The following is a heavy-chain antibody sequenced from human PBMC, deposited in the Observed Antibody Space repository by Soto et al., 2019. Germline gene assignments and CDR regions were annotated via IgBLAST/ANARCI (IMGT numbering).Heavy chain of an antibody. CDR3: ASSNFAARPGFYYYYGMDV. CDR1: GYSFTSYW. CDR2: IDPSDSYT. Sequence: GESLKISCKGSGYSFTSYWISWVRQMPGKGLEWMGRIDPSDSYTNYSPSFQGHVTISADKSISTAYLQWSSLKASDTAMYYCASSNFAARPGFYYYYGMDVWGQGTTVTVSS. J-gene: IGHJ6*02. D-gene: IGHD6-6*01. V-gene: IGHV5-10-1*01.